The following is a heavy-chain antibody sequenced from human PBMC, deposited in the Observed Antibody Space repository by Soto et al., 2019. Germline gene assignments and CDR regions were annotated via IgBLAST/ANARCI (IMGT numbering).Heavy chain of an antibody. Sequence: EVQLVESGGGLVQPGGSLRLSCAASGFTFSSYWIHWVRQAPGKGLVWVSRIKGDGSRTDYADSVKGRFTISRDNAKNTVYLQMNSLRDEDTAVYYCATGLPGYSGRDVWGQGTTVTVSS. D-gene: IGHD4-17*01. CDR3: ATGLPGYSGRDV. CDR1: GFTFSSYW. J-gene: IGHJ6*02. CDR2: IKGDGSRT. V-gene: IGHV3-74*01.